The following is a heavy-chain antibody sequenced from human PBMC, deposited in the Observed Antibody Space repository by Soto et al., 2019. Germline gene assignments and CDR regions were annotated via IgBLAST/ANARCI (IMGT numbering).Heavy chain of an antibody. Sequence: PGESLKISCKGSGYSFTSYWIGWVRQMPGKGLEWMGIIYPGDSDTRYSPSFQGQVTTSADKSISTAYLQWSSLKASDTAMYYCARRGYYYDSSGYPRAFDIWGQGTMVTVSS. J-gene: IGHJ3*02. CDR2: IYPGDSDT. CDR3: ARRGYYYDSSGYPRAFDI. CDR1: GYSFTSYW. V-gene: IGHV5-51*01. D-gene: IGHD3-22*01.